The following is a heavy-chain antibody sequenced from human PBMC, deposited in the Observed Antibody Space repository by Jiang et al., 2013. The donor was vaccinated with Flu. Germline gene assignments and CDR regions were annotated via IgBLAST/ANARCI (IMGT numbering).Heavy chain of an antibody. Sequence: VQLLESGGGLVQPGGSLRLSCAASGFTFSNFAMSWVRQAPGKGLEWVSALGGGGERTYYEDSVKGRFTISRDNSKNTLYLQMNSLRAEDTAVFYCAKVGVGDYYDSSGYRGDYGIDVWGPRDHGHRLL. D-gene: IGHD3-22*01. CDR2: LGGGGERT. CDR3: AKVGVGDYYDSSGYRGDYGIDV. V-gene: IGHV3-23*01. CDR1: GFTFSNFA. J-gene: IGHJ6*01.